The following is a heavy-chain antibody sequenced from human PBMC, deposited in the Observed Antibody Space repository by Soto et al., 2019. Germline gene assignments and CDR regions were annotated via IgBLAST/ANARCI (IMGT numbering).Heavy chain of an antibody. D-gene: IGHD3-16*01. CDR1: GFTFRSYV. Sequence: QVQLVGSGGGVVQPGTSLRLSCVGSGFTFRSYVRHWVRQAPGKGLEWVALTSYDGSNNFYGDSVKGRFTISRDNSRNTVELQMDSLRLEDTALFYCARWGTTGGLDVWGQGTLVSVSS. J-gene: IGHJ4*02. V-gene: IGHV3-33*05. CDR3: ARWGTTGGLDV. CDR2: TSYDGSNN.